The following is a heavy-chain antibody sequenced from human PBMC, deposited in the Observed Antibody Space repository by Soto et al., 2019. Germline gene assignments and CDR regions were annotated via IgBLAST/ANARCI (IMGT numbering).Heavy chain of an antibody. V-gene: IGHV1-69*13. CDR3: RGYSYGRDSDY. Sequence: AASVKVSCKASGGTFSSYAISWVRQAPGQGLEWMGGIIPIFGTANYAQKFQGRVTITADESTSTAYMELSSLRSEDTAVYYCRGYSYGRDSDYWGQGTLVTVSS. J-gene: IGHJ4*02. CDR2: IIPIFGTA. CDR1: GGTFSSYA. D-gene: IGHD5-18*01.